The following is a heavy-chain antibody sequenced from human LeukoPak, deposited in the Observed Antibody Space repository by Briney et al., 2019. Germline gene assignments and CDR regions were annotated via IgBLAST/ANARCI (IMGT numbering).Heavy chain of an antibody. Sequence: GGSLRLSCAASGFTFSSYGMHWVRQAPGKGLEWVAVISYDGSNKYYADSVKGRFTISRDNSKNTLYLQMNSLRAEDTAVYYCARSSGDRWFGELFPDGMDVWGQGTTVTVSS. J-gene: IGHJ6*02. D-gene: IGHD3-10*01. CDR1: GFTFSSYG. V-gene: IGHV3-30*03. CDR2: ISYDGSNK. CDR3: ARSSGDRWFGELFPDGMDV.